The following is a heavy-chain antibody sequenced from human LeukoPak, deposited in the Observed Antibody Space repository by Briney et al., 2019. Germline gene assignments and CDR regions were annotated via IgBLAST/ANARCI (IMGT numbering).Heavy chain of an antibody. Sequence: PGGSLRLSCAASGFTFSRYDMNWVRQAPGKGLEWVSSISRTNNYIYYADSVKGRFTISRDNAKNSMYLQMNSLRDEDTAVYYCATELGIWDSTDYSTKIAYWGQGALVTVSS. CDR3: ATELGIWDSTDYSTKIAY. V-gene: IGHV3-21*01. CDR1: GFTFSRYD. D-gene: IGHD3-22*01. J-gene: IGHJ4*02. CDR2: ISRTNNYI.